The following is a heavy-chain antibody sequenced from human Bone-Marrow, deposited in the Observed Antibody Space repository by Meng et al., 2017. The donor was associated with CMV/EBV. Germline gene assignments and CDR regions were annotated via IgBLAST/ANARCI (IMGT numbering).Heavy chain of an antibody. CDR1: GGSISSYY. J-gene: IGHJ4*01. D-gene: IGHD2-2*01. V-gene: IGHV4-59*01. Sequence: SETLSLTCNVSGGSISSYYWSWIRQPPGKGLDYIGYVYYGGTTKYNPSLKSRVTILVDTSKNQFSLKLTSMTTADTAVYYCARLVPSSFYFDLWGHRTLLTVS. CDR3: ARLVPSSFYFDL. CDR2: VYYGGTT.